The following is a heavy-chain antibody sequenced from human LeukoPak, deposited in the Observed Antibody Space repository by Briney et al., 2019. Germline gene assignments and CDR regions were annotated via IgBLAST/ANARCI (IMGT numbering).Heavy chain of an antibody. Sequence: SETLSLTCTVSGGSISSYYWSWIRQPPGKGLEGMGYIYYSGSTNYNPSLKSRVTISVDTSKNQFSLKLSSVTAADTAVYYCARYYYDSSGSYYFDYWGQGTLVTVSS. D-gene: IGHD3-22*01. CDR3: ARYYYDSSGSYYFDY. J-gene: IGHJ4*02. CDR2: IYYSGST. CDR1: GGSISSYY. V-gene: IGHV4-59*13.